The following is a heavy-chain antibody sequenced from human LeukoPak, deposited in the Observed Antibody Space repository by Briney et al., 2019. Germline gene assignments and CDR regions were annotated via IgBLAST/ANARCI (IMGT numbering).Heavy chain of an antibody. Sequence: GGSLRLSCTVSGFAFSGYAMSWVRQAPGKGPEWVSSIGARGDVTYSADSVKGRFTISRDNSKRTLFLQMNSLRTEDTAVYYCAKFPADVLTQYYFDYWGQGTLVTVSS. D-gene: IGHD3-9*01. CDR2: IGARGDVT. J-gene: IGHJ4*02. V-gene: IGHV3-23*01. CDR3: AKFPADVLTQYYFDY. CDR1: GFAFSGYA.